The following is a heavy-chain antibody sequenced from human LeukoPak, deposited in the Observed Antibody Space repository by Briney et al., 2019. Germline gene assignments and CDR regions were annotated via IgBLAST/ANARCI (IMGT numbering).Heavy chain of an antibody. J-gene: IGHJ5*02. CDR2: IKQDGSEK. D-gene: IGHD3-16*01. CDR3: ARDMIILQS. Sequence: GGSLRLSCSASGFIFSNYWMTWVRQAPGKGLEWVANIKQDGSEKYYVDSVKGRFSISRDNAKKSLYLQMNSLRAEDTAVYFCARDMIILQSWGQGTLVTVSS. V-gene: IGHV3-7*04. CDR1: GFIFSNYW.